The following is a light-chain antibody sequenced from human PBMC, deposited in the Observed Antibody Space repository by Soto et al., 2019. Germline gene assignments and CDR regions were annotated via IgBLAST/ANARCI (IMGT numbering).Light chain of an antibody. Sequence: IVFTQSPDTLSLAPVQRATLSCMASQSVRSDYFAWYQQKPGQAPRVIIFGVSTRATGVPDRFSGSGSGTDFTLTISRLEPEDFALYYCQQYGNSPLTFGGGTKVDNK. V-gene: IGKV3-20*01. CDR3: QQYGNSPLT. CDR2: GVS. CDR1: QSVRSDY. J-gene: IGKJ4*01.